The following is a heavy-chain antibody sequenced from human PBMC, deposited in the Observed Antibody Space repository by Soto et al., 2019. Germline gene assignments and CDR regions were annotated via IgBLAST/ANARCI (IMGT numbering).Heavy chain of an antibody. CDR3: ARRLYYDSSGFEGGGMDV. J-gene: IGHJ6*02. CDR2: IYYSGST. CDR1: GGSISSSSYY. Sequence: QLQLQETGPGLVKPSETLSLTCTVSGGSISSSSYYWGWIRQPPGKGLEWIGSIYYSGSTYYNPSIKSRVTISVDPSKNQFSLKLSSVTAADTAVYYCARRLYYDSSGFEGGGMDVWGQGTTVTVSS. V-gene: IGHV4-39*01. D-gene: IGHD3-22*01.